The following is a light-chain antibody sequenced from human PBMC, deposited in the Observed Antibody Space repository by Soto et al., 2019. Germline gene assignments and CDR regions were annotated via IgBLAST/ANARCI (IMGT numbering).Light chain of an antibody. CDR1: QSINAH. CDR2: GAS. J-gene: IGKJ1*01. Sequence: EVVMTQSPATLSVSPGERVTLSCRASQSINAHLAWYQQKPGQAPRLLIHGASTRATGIPARFSGSGFGTEFILTISSLQCEDFAVYYCQQYKTWLWTFGQGTKVEIQ. V-gene: IGKV3-15*01. CDR3: QQYKTWLWT.